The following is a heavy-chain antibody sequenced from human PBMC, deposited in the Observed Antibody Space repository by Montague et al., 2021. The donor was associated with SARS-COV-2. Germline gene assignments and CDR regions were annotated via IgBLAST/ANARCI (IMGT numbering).Heavy chain of an antibody. D-gene: IGHD3-10*01. CDR3: ARDGREGLLWFGELLFGWFDP. V-gene: IGHV3-30*04. CDR1: GFTFSSYA. Sequence: SLRLSCAASGFTFSSYAMHWVRQAPGKGLEWVAVISYDGSNKYYADSVEGRFTISRDNSKNTLYLQMNSLRAEDTAVYYCARDGREGLLWFGELLFGWFDPWGQGTLVTVSS. J-gene: IGHJ5*02. CDR2: ISYDGSNK.